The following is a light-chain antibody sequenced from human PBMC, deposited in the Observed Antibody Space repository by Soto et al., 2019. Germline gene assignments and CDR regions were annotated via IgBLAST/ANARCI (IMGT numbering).Light chain of an antibody. J-gene: IGKJ3*01. CDR2: GTF. V-gene: IGKV1-9*01. CDR3: QHLNNYPPFT. CDR1: QDIKTY. Sequence: DFQMTQSPSTLSASVGDRVSITCRASQDIKTYLAWYQQKEGKAPKLLISGTFTLQSGVPSRFNGSGSGTDFTLTISRLQPEDFATYYCQHLNNYPPFTFGPGTKVDLE.